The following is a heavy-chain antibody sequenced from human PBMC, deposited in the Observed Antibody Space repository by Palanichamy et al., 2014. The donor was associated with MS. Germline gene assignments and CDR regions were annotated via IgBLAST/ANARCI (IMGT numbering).Heavy chain of an antibody. CDR2: IYYSGST. CDR3: ARRAYCGGDCYVFDY. J-gene: IGHJ4*02. Sequence: QLQLQESGPGLVKPSETLSLTCTVSGGSISSSSYYWGWIRQPPGKGLEWIGSIYYSGSTYYNPSLKSRVTISVDTSKNQFSLKLSSVTAADTAVYYCARRAYCGGDCYVFDYRGQGTLVTVSS. D-gene: IGHD2-21*02. V-gene: IGHV4-39*01. CDR1: GGSISSSSYY.